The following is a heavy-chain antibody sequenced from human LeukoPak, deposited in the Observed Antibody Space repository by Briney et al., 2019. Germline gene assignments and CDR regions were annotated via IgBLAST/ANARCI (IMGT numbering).Heavy chain of an antibody. Sequence: GGSLRLSCAASGFTFSSYAMSWVRQAPGKGLEWVSAISGNGDNTYYADSVKGRFTISRDNSKNTLYLQMNSLRADDTAVYYCATIAARFLYYFDYWGQGTLVTVSS. J-gene: IGHJ4*02. CDR1: GFTFSSYA. CDR2: ISGNGDNT. CDR3: ATIAARFLYYFDY. V-gene: IGHV3-23*01. D-gene: IGHD6-6*01.